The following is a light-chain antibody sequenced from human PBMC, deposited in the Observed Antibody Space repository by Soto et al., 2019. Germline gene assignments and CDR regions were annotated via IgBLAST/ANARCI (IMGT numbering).Light chain of an antibody. J-gene: IGKJ1*01. Sequence: DIVMTQTPLSLSVTPGQPASISCKSSQSLLHSDGRTYLSWYLQRAGQPPQLLIFEVVKRLSGVPERFSCSGSGTDFTLRISRVEAEDVGVYYCMQSVRFPWTFGQGTNVEIK. CDR2: EVV. CDR1: QSLLHSDGRTY. V-gene: IGKV2D-29*01. CDR3: MQSVRFPWT.